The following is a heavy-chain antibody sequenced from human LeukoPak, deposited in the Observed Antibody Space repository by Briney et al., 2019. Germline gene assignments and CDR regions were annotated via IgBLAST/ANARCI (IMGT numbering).Heavy chain of an antibody. V-gene: IGHV4-4*07. CDR3: ARDEGCTNGVCQPYYFDY. CDR1: GGSISSYY. Sequence: KPSETLSLTCTVSGGSISSYYWSWIRQPAGKGLEWIGRIYTSGSTNYNPSLKSRVTMSVDTSKNQFSLTLSSVTAADTAVYYCARDEGCTNGVCQPYYFDYWGQGTLVTVSS. CDR2: IYTSGST. D-gene: IGHD2-8*01. J-gene: IGHJ4*02.